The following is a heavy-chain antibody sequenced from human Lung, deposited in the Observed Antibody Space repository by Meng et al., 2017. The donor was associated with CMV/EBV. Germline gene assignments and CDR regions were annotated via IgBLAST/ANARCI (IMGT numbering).Heavy chain of an antibody. J-gene: IGHJ6*02. CDR1: GGSFSGYY. D-gene: IGHD2-15*01. V-gene: IGHV4-34*01. CDR3: ARAGDIVEVSDPLRQNYYYYVMDL. Sequence: LXCAVYGGSFSGYYWGWIRQPPGKGLEWIGEINHSGSTNYNPSLKSRVTISVDTSENQFSLKLSSVTAADTAVYYCARAGDIVEVSDPLRQNYYYYVMDLXGQGXTVTVSS. CDR2: INHSGST.